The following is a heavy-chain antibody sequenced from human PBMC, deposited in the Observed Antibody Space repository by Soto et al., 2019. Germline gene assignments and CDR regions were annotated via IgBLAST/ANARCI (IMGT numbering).Heavy chain of an antibody. CDR2: IYYSGST. D-gene: IGHD6-19*01. CDR1: GGSISSGDYY. CDR3: ARQSSGWGYYYYYGMDV. Sequence: SETLSLTCTVSGGSISSGDYYWSWIRQPPGKGLEWIGNIYYSGSTYYNPSLKSRVTISVDTSKNQFSLKLSSVTAADTAVYYCARQSSGWGYYYYYGMDVWGQGTTVTVSS. V-gene: IGHV4-39*01. J-gene: IGHJ6*02.